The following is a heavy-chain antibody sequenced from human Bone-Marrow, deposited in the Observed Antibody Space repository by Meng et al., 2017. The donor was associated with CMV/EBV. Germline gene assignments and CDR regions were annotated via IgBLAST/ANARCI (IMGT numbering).Heavy chain of an antibody. CDR3: AREKEGITIFGVVIATYGMDV. D-gene: IGHD3-3*01. Sequence: ASVKVSCKASGYTSTSYYMHWVRQAPGQGLEWRGIINPSGGSTSYAQKFQGRVTMTRDTSTSTVYMVLRSLRSDDTAVYYCAREKEGITIFGVVIATYGMDVWGQGTTVTVSS. CDR1: GYTSTSYY. CDR2: INPSGGST. V-gene: IGHV1-46*01. J-gene: IGHJ6*02.